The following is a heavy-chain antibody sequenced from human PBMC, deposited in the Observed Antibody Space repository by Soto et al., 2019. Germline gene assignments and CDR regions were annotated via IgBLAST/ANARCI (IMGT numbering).Heavy chain of an antibody. D-gene: IGHD5-18*01. CDR3: ARDSGYNTVDAPRHPYLDY. J-gene: IGHJ4*02. CDR2: IKFDGSEK. CDR1: GFTFSWYW. V-gene: IGHV3-7*01. Sequence: VQLVESGGGLVQPGGSLNMSYEAAGFTFSWYWMSWVCQAPGQGLEWVANIKFDGSEKHYVDSVKGRFTISRDNAKNSLDLQMNSLRAADTAVYYCARDSGYNTVDAPRHPYLDYWGPGPGVTLSS.